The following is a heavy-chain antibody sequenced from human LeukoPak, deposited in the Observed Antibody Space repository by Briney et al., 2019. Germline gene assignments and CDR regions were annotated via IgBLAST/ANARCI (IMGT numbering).Heavy chain of an antibody. V-gene: IGHV4-38-2*01. Sequence: SETLSLTCAVSGYSISSGYYWGWIRQPPGKGLEWIGSIFHSGSTYYNPSLKSRVTISVDTSKNQFSLKLSSVTAADTAVYYCARGHIGDIVVVPAAMGYYYYYMDVWGKGTTVTVSS. J-gene: IGHJ6*03. CDR3: ARGHIGDIVVVPAAMGYYYYYMDV. D-gene: IGHD2-2*01. CDR2: IFHSGST. CDR1: GYSISSGYY.